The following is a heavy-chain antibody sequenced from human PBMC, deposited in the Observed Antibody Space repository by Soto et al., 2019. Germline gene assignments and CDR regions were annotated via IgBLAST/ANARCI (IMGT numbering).Heavy chain of an antibody. J-gene: IGHJ4*02. D-gene: IGHD3-22*01. CDR3: ARNYYDSSDRDYLDY. CDR1: GYTFTDLY. Sequence: ASVKVSCKPSGYTFTDLYIHWVRQGPGQGLEWMGWINPITGGTNYAPKFQGRVTMTRDTSITTAYMELSRLRSDDTAVYYCARNYYDSSDRDYLDYWGQGTPVTVSS. V-gene: IGHV1-2*02. CDR2: INPITGGT.